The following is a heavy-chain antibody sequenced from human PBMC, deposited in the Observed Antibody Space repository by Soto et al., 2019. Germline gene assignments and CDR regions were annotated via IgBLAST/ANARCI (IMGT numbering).Heavy chain of an antibody. Sequence: VAFIWYDGSNKYYADSVKGRFTISRDNSKNTLYLQMNSLRAEDTAVYYCARDRLVGSTDFDYWGQGTLVTVSS. V-gene: IGHV3-33*01. D-gene: IGHD2-15*01. CDR3: ARDRLVGSTDFDY. J-gene: IGHJ4*02. CDR2: IWYDGSNK.